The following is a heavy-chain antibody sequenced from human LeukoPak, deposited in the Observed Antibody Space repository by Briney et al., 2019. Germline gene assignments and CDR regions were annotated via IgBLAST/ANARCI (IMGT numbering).Heavy chain of an antibody. CDR3: ARGGTMIRVPLGV. V-gene: IGHV3-11*04. D-gene: IGHD3-10*01. CDR2: ISSSGSTI. CDR1: GFTFRDYY. Sequence: GGSLRLSCAASGFTFRDYYMSWIRQAPGKGLEWLSYISSSGSTIYYADSLRGRFTISRDNAKNSLYLQMNSLRVEDTAVYYCARGGTMIRVPLGVWGQGTTVTVSS. J-gene: IGHJ6*02.